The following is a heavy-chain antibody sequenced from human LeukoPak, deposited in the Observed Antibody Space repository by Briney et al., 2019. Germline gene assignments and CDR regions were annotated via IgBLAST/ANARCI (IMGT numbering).Heavy chain of an antibody. Sequence: EASVKVSCKASGYTFTGYYMHWVRQAPGQGLEWMGWINPNSGGTNYAQKFQGRVTMTRDTSISTAYMELSRLRSDDTAVYYCARANWNGLYYFDYWGQGTLVTDSS. CDR2: INPNSGGT. CDR3: ARANWNGLYYFDY. V-gene: IGHV1-2*02. D-gene: IGHD1-1*01. J-gene: IGHJ4*02. CDR1: GYTFTGYY.